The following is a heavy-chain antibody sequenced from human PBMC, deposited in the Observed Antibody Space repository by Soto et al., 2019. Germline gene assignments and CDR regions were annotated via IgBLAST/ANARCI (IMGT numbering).Heavy chain of an antibody. CDR3: ARDLRKFYYFDS. CDR2: ISYDGSKI. Sequence: LRLSCAASGFTFNTQAMHWVRQAPGKGLEWVAVISYDGSKIYYADSVKGRFTISRDNSKNTLYLQMNSLRAEDTAVYYCARDLRKFYYFDSWGQGTQVTVSS. J-gene: IGHJ4*02. D-gene: IGHD4-17*01. CDR1: GFTFNTQA. V-gene: IGHV3-30-3*01.